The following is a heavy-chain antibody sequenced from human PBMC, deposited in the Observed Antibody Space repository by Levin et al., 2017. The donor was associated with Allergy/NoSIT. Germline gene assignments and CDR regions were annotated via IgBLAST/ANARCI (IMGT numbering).Heavy chain of an antibody. J-gene: IGHJ4*02. CDR3: ARDKVSHAAMAIDY. D-gene: IGHD5-18*01. CDR2: VSLDGGSA. CDR1: GFTFDDYA. V-gene: IGHV3-43D*03. Sequence: GGSLRLSCAASGFTFDDYAMHWVRQVPGKGLEWVSLVSLDGGSAYYADSVRGRFTISRDNSKNSLYRQMNTLRPDDTALYYCARDKVSHAAMAIDYWGQGTLVTVSS.